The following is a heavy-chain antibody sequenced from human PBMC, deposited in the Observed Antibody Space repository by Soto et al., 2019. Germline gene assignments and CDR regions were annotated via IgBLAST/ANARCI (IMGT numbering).Heavy chain of an antibody. CDR2: IWYDGSNK. Sequence: QVQLVESGGGVVQPGRSLRLSCAASGFTFSSYGMHWVRQAPGKGLEWVAVIWYDGSNKYYADSVKGRFTISRDNSKNTLYLQMNNLRAEDTAVYYCARDYSGSFDYWGQGTLVTVSS. J-gene: IGHJ4*02. V-gene: IGHV3-33*01. D-gene: IGHD6-19*01. CDR1: GFTFSSYG. CDR3: ARDYSGSFDY.